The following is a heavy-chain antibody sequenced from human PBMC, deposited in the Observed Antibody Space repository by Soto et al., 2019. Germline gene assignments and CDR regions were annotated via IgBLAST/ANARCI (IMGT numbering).Heavy chain of an antibody. D-gene: IGHD3-16*01. CDR1: GYIFVNYG. CDR2: ISPYTGNT. J-gene: IGHJ6*02. Sequence: QVQLVQSGDEVKKPGASVKVSCKASGYIFVNYGIAWVRQAPGQGLEWMGWISPYTGNTHSATKVQGRLTMTTDTSTSTAYMYLGSLTSYDTAVYYCVMVDNYVTPTPQDVWGQGTTVTVSS. CDR3: VMVDNYVTPTPQDV. V-gene: IGHV1-18*01.